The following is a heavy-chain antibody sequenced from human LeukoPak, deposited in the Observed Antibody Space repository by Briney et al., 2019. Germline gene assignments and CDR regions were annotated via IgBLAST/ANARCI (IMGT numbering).Heavy chain of an antibody. CDR3: ATQGQWLVGYAFEI. D-gene: IGHD6-19*01. CDR2: INQSGETT. Sequence: PSETLSLTCAVSGGSFSGYFWTRIRQPPGKGLEWIGEINQSGETTNYNPPLKSRVTISVDTSKKQFSLRMTSVTAADTAVYYCATQGQWLVGYAFEIWGHGTMVTVSP. J-gene: IGHJ3*02. V-gene: IGHV4-34*01. CDR1: GGSFSGYF.